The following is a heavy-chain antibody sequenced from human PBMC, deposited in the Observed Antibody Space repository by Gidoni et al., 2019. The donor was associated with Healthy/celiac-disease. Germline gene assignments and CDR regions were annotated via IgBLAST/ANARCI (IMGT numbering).Heavy chain of an antibody. CDR1: GFTFSSYA. D-gene: IGHD3-10*01. V-gene: IGHV3-23*01. Sequence: EVQLLESGGGLVQPGGSLRLSCAASGFTFSSYAMSWVRQAPGKGLEGVSAISGSGGSTYYADSVKGRFTISRDNSKNTLYLQMNSLRAEDTAVYYCAKNPSITMVRGVRWFDPWGQGTLVTVSS. CDR3: AKNPSITMVRGVRWFDP. CDR2: ISGSGGST. J-gene: IGHJ5*02.